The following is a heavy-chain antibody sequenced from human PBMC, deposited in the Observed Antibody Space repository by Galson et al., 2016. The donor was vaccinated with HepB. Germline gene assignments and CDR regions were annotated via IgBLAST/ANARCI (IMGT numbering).Heavy chain of an antibody. CDR3: ARAYGDYEADAFDI. CDR1: GGSISSGDSY. CDR2: IYHTGRT. D-gene: IGHD4-17*01. V-gene: IGHV4-30-4*01. J-gene: IGHJ3*02. Sequence: TLSLTCTVSGGSISSGDSYWSWLRQPPRKGLEWIGYIYHTGRTYYNPSLKTQVTISVDVSNDQFSLNLSSATAADTAIYYCARAYGDYEADAFDIWGLGAMVTVSA.